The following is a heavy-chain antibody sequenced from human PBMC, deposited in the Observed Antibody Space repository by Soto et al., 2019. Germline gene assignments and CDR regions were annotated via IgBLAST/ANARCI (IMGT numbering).Heavy chain of an antibody. CDR2: IGAGNGNT. CDR3: ARLKRITMVRGVIIPDY. CDR1: GFTFTSSA. Sequence: ASVKVSCKASGFTFTSSAMQWVRQARGQNLEWIRWIGAGNGNTNYAQKLQERVTMTTDTSTSTAYMELRSLRSDDTAVYYCARLKRITMVRGVIIPDYWGQGTLVTVSS. J-gene: IGHJ4*02. V-gene: IGHV1-18*01. D-gene: IGHD3-10*01.